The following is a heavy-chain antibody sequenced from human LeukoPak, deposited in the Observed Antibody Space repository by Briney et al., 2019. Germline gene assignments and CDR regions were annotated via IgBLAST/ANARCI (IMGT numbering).Heavy chain of an antibody. V-gene: IGHV4-31*03. D-gene: IGHD3-16*01. CDR1: GDSISGSFFY. CDR3: ARVSYVVWWFDP. J-gene: IGHJ5*02. CDR2: MYYSGST. Sequence: SETLSLTCSVSGDSISGSFFYWSWIRQHPGKGLEWIGTMYYSGSTYYNPSLKSRVTILVDTSKNQFSLKLSSVTAADTAVYYCARVSYVVWWFDPWGQGTLVTVSS.